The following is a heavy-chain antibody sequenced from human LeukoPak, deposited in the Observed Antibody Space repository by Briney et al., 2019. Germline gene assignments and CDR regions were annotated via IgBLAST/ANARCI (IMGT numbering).Heavy chain of an antibody. J-gene: IGHJ4*02. CDR1: GLTFRNYA. CDR2: ISGYGYNT. Sequence: GGSLRLSCAASGLTFRNYAMSWVRQAPEKGLEWVSAISGYGYNTYYADSVQGRFTISRDNSKNTLYLQMNSLRADDTAVYYCAKMGPGAYYYDSSDFDFWGQGTLVTVSS. D-gene: IGHD3-22*01. V-gene: IGHV3-23*01. CDR3: AKMGPGAYYYDSSDFDF.